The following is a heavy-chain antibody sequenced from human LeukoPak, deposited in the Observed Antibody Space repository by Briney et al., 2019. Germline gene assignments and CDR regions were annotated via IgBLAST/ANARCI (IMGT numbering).Heavy chain of an antibody. D-gene: IGHD6-19*01. CDR3: ARATLRSGWFGY. V-gene: IGHV3-53*01. Sequence: GGSLRLSCAASGFTVSSNYMSWVRQAPGKGLEWVSVIYSGGSTYYADSVKGRFTISRDNSKNTLYLQMDSLRAEDTAVYYCARATLRSGWFGYWGQGTLVTVSS. CDR1: GFTVSSNY. J-gene: IGHJ4*02. CDR2: IYSGGST.